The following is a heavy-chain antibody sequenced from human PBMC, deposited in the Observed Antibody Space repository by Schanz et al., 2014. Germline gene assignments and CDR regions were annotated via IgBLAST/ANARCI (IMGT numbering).Heavy chain of an antibody. D-gene: IGHD2-2*01. CDR2: INSDGTTT. CDR3: ARDLSSLIQGDV. J-gene: IGHJ6*04. Sequence: EVQLVESGGGLVQPGGSLRLSCAASGLTLSDYWMHWVRQAPGKGLVWVSHINSDGTTTTYADSVKGRFTISRDNAKNLLYLQMNGLRAEDTAVYFCARDLSSLIQGDVWGKGTTVTVSS. V-gene: IGHV3-74*01. CDR1: GLTLSDYW.